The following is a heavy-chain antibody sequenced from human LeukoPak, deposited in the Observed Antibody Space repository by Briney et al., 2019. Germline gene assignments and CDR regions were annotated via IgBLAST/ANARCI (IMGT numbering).Heavy chain of an antibody. CDR2: INSDGTRT. J-gene: IGHJ1*01. D-gene: IGHD4-17*01. CDR3: AKSPFGDAAKYFQH. Sequence: GGSLRLSCAASGFAFNDYWMNWVRQVPGKGLMWVARINSDGTRTTYADPVKGRFTVSRDNAKNTLYLQMNSLRAEDTAVYYRAKSPFGDAAKYFQHWGQGTLVTVSS. CDR1: GFAFNDYW. V-gene: IGHV3-74*01.